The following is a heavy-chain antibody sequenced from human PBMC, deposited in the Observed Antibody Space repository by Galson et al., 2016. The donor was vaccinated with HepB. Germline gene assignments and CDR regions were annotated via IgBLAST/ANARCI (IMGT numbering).Heavy chain of an antibody. Sequence: SLRLSCAASGFIASNDYMNWVRQAPGKGLEWLSVSYGEGNTYSAESVRGRFTISRDNCKNSVFLQMNNLRAEDTAVYYCARDPGFRNGMNVWGQGTTVTVSS. CDR2: SYGEGNT. CDR3: ARDPGFRNGMNV. CDR1: GFIASNDY. J-gene: IGHJ6*02. V-gene: IGHV3-53*01.